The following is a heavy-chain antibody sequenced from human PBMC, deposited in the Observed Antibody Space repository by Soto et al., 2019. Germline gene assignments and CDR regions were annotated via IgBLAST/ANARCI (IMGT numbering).Heavy chain of an antibody. V-gene: IGHV3-23*01. CDR3: AVDPLGAAGMVIGNYYYGLGG. D-gene: IGHD5-18*01. J-gene: IGHJ6*01. Sequence: GGFLRLSCAASGFTLSTNAMNWVRQAPGKGLEWVTGISDAGTYYADSVKGRFTISRDNSKNTLYLQMNSLRAAHTAVYYCAVDPLGAAGMVIGNYYYGLGGWGRGSRFTVAS. CDR2: ISDAGT. CDR1: GFTLSTNA.